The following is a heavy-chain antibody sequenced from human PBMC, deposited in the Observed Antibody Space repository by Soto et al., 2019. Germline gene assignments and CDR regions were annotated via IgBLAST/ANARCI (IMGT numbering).Heavy chain of an antibody. Sequence: SETLSLTCTVSGDSISTFYWSWIRQPPGRGLEWIGYIHYSGSTNYNPSLKSQVIISVDTSKNQFSLKLSSVTAADTAVYFCARVRSNLFDYWGQGTLVTVSS. D-gene: IGHD3-3*01. J-gene: IGHJ4*02. V-gene: IGHV4-59*01. CDR1: GDSISTFY. CDR3: ARVRSNLFDY. CDR2: IHYSGST.